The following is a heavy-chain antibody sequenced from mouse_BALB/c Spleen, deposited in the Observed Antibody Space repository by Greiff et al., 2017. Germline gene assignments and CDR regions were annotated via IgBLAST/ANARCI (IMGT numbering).Heavy chain of an antibody. J-gene: IGHJ4*01. D-gene: IGHD1-2*01. CDR2: INPDSSTI. Sequence: EVKLMESGGGLVQPGGSLKLSCAASGFDFSRYWMSWVRQAPGKGLEWIGEINPDSSTINYTPSLKDKFIISRDNAKNTLYLQMSKVRSEDTALYYCARYTASYYYAMDYWGQGTSVTVSS. V-gene: IGHV4-1*02. CDR3: ARYTASYYYAMDY. CDR1: GFDFSRYW.